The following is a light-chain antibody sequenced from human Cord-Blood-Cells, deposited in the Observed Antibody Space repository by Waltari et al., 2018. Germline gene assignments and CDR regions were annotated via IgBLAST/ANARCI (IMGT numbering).Light chain of an antibody. J-gene: IGKJ1*01. Sequence: DIVMNQSPDSLAVSLGERATINCKSSQSVLYSSDNKNYLAWYQQKPGQPPKLLIYWATIRRSGVPDRFSGGGSGTGFTLTSSSLQAEDVAVYYCQQYYSTPRTFGQGTKVEIK. CDR2: WAT. CDR1: QSVLYSSDNKNY. CDR3: QQYYSTPRT. V-gene: IGKV4-1*01.